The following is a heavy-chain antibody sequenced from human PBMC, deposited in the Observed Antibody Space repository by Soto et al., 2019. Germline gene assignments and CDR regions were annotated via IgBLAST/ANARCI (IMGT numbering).Heavy chain of an antibody. V-gene: IGHV1-69*13. CDR3: ARGPEYYYDSSGYYGLNYGMDV. D-gene: IGHD3-22*01. CDR2: IIPIYGTV. J-gene: IGHJ6*02. CDR1: GGTFSRNA. Sequence: ASVKVSCKASGGTFSRNAISWVRQAPGQGPEWMGRIIPIYGTVNYAQKFQGRVTITADQSASTAYMELSSLRSEDTAVYYCARGPEYYYDSSGYYGLNYGMDVWGQGTTVTVSS.